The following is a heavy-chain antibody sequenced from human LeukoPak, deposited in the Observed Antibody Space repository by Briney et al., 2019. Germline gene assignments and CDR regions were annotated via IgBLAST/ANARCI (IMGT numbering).Heavy chain of an antibody. CDR1: GFTSTNYV. CDR3: ARDSETTPIHVLGY. Sequence: GGSLRLSCVVSGFTSTNYVVHWVRQAPGKGLEWVTLVSSDGGIKYYADSVKGRFSVSRDISKNTLYLQMNSLRVDDTAVYYCARDSETTPIHVLGYWGQGTLVTVSS. V-gene: IGHV3-30-3*01. D-gene: IGHD2-15*01. CDR2: VSSDGGIK. J-gene: IGHJ4*02.